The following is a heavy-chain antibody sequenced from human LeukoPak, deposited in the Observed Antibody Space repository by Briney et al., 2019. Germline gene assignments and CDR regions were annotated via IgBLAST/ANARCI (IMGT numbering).Heavy chain of an antibody. J-gene: IGHJ6*03. V-gene: IGHV4-39*07. CDR2: INHSGST. D-gene: IGHD3-10*01. CDR1: GGSISSSSYY. Sequence: NPSETLSLTCTVSGGSISSSSYYWSWIRQPPGKGLEWIGEINHSGSTNYNPSLKSRVTISVDTSKNQFSLKLSSVTAADTAVYYCARTTMVRGTYYMDVWGKGTTVTVSS. CDR3: ARTTMVRGTYYMDV.